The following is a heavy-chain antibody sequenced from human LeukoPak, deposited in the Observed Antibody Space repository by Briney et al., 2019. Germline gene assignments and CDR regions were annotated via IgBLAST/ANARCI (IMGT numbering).Heavy chain of an antibody. Sequence: ASVKVSCKASGYTFTGFYMHWVRQAPGQGLEWMGWINPNSGDTKYAQKFQGRVTMTRDTSISTAYMELSRLRSDDTAVYYCARVRYQLLEYFDYWGQGTLVTVSS. CDR3: ARVRYQLLEYFDY. CDR1: GYTFTGFY. CDR2: INPNSGDT. J-gene: IGHJ4*02. V-gene: IGHV1-2*02. D-gene: IGHD2-2*01.